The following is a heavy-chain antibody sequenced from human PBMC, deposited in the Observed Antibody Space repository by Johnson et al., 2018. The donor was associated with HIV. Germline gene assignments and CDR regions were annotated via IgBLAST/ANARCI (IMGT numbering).Heavy chain of an antibody. J-gene: IGHJ3*02. D-gene: IGHD1-26*01. CDR3: ATTWDLLVAFDI. CDR1: GFTFKDYY. CDR2: IKSKTDGGTT. Sequence: VQLVESGGGVVRPGGSLRLSCAASGFTFKDYYMNWIRQAPGKGLEWVGRIKSKTDGGTTDYAAPVKGRFTISRDDSKNTLYLQMNSLKIEDTAVYYCATTWDLLVAFDIWGQGTMVTVSS. V-gene: IGHV3-15*01.